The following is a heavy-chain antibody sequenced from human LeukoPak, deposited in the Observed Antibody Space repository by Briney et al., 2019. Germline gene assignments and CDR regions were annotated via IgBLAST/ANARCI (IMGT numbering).Heavy chain of an antibody. V-gene: IGHV1-46*01. D-gene: IGHD6-13*01. CDR3: ARDSYSSSWYGYFDY. Sequence: ASANVSCKASGYTFTSYYMHWVRQAPGQGLEWMGIINPSGGSTSYAQKFQGRVTMTRDTSTSTVYMELSSLRSEDTAVYYCARDSYSSSWYGYFDYWGQGTLVTVSS. CDR2: INPSGGST. J-gene: IGHJ4*02. CDR1: GYTFTSYY.